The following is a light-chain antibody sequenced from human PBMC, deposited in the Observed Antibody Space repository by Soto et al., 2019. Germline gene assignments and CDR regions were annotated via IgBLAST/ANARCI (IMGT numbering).Light chain of an antibody. V-gene: IGLV1-44*01. Sequence: QSVLTQPPSASGTPGQRVTISCSGSSSNIGSNIVNWYQQVPGTAPKLLIYSNRQRPSGVPDRFSGSKSGTSASLAISGLQSEDEADYFCAAWDDSLNGHVFGTGTKVTVL. J-gene: IGLJ1*01. CDR3: AAWDDSLNGHV. CDR2: SNR. CDR1: SSNIGSNI.